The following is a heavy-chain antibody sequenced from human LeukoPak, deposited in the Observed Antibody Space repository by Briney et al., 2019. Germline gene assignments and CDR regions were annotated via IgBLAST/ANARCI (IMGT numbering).Heavy chain of an antibody. CDR1: GGSISSYY. D-gene: IGHD4-17*01. J-gene: IGHJ3*02. CDR2: IYYSGST. CDR3: ASLYHDYGDSDAFDI. Sequence: SETLSLTCTVSGGSISSYYWSWIRQPPGKGLEWIGYIYYSGSTNYNPSLKSRVTISVDTSKNQFSLKPSSVTAADTAVYYCASLYHDYGDSDAFDIWGQGTMVTVSS. V-gene: IGHV4-59*01.